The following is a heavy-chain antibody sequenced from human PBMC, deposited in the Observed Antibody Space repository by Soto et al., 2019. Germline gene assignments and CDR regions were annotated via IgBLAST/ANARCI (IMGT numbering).Heavy chain of an antibody. CDR1: TDSIRNYY. D-gene: IGHD1-26*01. J-gene: IGHJ2*01. Sequence: QVQLQESGPGLVKPSETLSLTCTVSTDSIRNYYWTWIRQSPGKGLELIGSIYHTGYSNYSPSLRRRVTITLDTSKRDTATIQFSLTLTSVTPADTAVYYCVREKWEGEIRVWYFDLWCRGTLVSVSS. CDR2: IYHTGYS. V-gene: IGHV4-59*01. CDR3: VREKWEGEIRVWYFDL.